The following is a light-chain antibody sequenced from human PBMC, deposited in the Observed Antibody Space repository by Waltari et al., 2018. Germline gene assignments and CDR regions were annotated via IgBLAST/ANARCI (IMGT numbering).Light chain of an antibody. J-gene: IGKJ4*01. Sequence: EIVLTQSPATLSLSPGERATLSCRASQIVSSYLAWYQHKPGQTPRLLIYDASNRATGIPARFSGSGSGTDFTLTISSLEPEDFAVYYCQQRSNGPLTFGGGTKVEIK. CDR3: QQRSNGPLT. CDR1: QIVSSY. CDR2: DAS. V-gene: IGKV3-11*01.